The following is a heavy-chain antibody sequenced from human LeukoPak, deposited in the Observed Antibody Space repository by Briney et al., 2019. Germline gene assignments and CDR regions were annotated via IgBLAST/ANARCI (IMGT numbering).Heavy chain of an antibody. J-gene: IGHJ4*02. Sequence: GGSLRLSCAASGFTLSNAWMSWVRQAPGKGLVWVSRINIDGSTTTYADSVKGRFTISRDNAKNTLSLQMNSLRAEDTAVYYCISDHTGHDDYWGQGTLVTVSS. CDR1: GFTLSNAW. V-gene: IGHV3-74*01. CDR2: INIDGSTT. CDR3: ISDHTGHDDY. D-gene: IGHD1-1*01.